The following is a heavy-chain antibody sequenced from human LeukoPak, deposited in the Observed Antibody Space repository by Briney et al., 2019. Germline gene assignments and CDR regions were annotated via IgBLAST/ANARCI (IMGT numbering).Heavy chain of an antibody. J-gene: IGHJ4*02. V-gene: IGHV3-7*04. D-gene: IGHD6-13*01. CDR1: TSTFGNYW. CDR3: ARDTSAERGQQLAN. Sequence: GGSLRLSCAASTSTFGNYWMNWVRQTPGKGLEWVANIKQDGSEKYYVDSVKGRFTISRDNARNSLFLQMNSLRVDDTAVYYCARDTSAERGQQLANWGQGTLVTVSS. CDR2: IKQDGSEK.